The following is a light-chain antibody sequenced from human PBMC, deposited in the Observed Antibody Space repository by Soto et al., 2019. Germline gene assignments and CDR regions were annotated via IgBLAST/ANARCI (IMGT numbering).Light chain of an antibody. CDR3: QQYNSYPWT. V-gene: IGKV1-5*01. CDR2: DAS. J-gene: IGKJ1*01. Sequence: DIQMTQSPSTLSASVGDRVTITCRASQSISTWLAWYQQKPGKAPKLLIYDASSLESGVPSGFSGSGSGTEFTLTISSLHPDDFATYYCQQYNSYPWTFGQGTKVEIK. CDR1: QSISTW.